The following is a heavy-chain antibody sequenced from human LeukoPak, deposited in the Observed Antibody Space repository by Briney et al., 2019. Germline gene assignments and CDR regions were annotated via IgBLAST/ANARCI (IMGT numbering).Heavy chain of an antibody. J-gene: IGHJ4*02. CDR2: IYHSGST. CDR3: AIGPGYGSGWYLY. CDR1: GGSISSYY. D-gene: IGHD6-19*01. V-gene: IGHV4-59*04. Sequence: SETLSLTCTVSGGSISSYYWSWIRQPPGKGLEWIGSIYHSGSTYYNPSLKSRVTISVDTSKNQFSLKLSSVTAADTAVYHCAIGPGYGSGWYLYWGQGTLVTVSS.